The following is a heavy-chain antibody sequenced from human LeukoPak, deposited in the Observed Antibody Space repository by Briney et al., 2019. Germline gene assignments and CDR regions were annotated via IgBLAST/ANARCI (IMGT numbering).Heavy chain of an antibody. V-gene: IGHV3-53*01. CDR2: IYSGGST. D-gene: IGHD2-2*01. CDR3: ARIRGYCSSTSCYADYFDY. CDR1: GFTVSSNY. J-gene: IGHJ4*02. Sequence: PGGSLRLSCAASGFTVSSNYMSWVRQAPGKGLEWVSVIYSGGSTYYADSVKGRFTISRDNSKNTLYLQMNSLRAEDTAVYYCARIRGYCSSTSCYADYFDYWGQGTLVTVSS.